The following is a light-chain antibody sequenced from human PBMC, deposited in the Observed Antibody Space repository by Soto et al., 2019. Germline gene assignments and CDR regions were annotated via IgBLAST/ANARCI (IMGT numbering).Light chain of an antibody. CDR3: QQSNNWPLT. J-gene: IGKJ5*01. CDR2: GAS. V-gene: IGKV3-15*01. Sequence: EIVMTQSPATLSVSPGERATLSCRASQSVSSTLAWYQQNPGQAPRLLIHGASTRATGIPARFSGSGSGPEFTLTISSLQSEDFAVYYCQQSNNWPLTFGQGTRLEIK. CDR1: QSVSST.